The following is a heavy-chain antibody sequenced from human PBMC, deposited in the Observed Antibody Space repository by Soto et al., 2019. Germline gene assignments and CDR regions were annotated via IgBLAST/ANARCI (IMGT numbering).Heavy chain of an antibody. J-gene: IGHJ1*01. CDR2: INHSGTI. CDR1: GGSFSGYY. Sequence: SETLSLTCAVYGGSFSGYYWTWIRQTPGKGLEWIGEINHSGTINYNPSLKSRLTISLDTSENHFSLKLSSVTDADTAVYYCARGVRRLLRDCGQGTLVNGSS. D-gene: IGHD3-22*01. V-gene: IGHV4-34*01. CDR3: ARGVRRLLRD.